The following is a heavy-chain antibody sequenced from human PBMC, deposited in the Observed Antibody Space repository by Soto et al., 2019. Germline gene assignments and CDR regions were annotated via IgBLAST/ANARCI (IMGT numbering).Heavy chain of an antibody. CDR2: IIPILGIA. V-gene: IGHV1-69*02. CDR3: ASRGSASITDYYYYMDV. CDR1: GGTFISYT. J-gene: IGHJ6*03. D-gene: IGHD3-10*01. Sequence: SVKVSCKASGGTFISYTISWVRQAPGQGLEWMGRIIPILGIANYAQKFQGRVTITADKSTSTAYMELSSLRSEDTAVYYCASRGSASITDYYYYMDVWGKGTTVTVSS.